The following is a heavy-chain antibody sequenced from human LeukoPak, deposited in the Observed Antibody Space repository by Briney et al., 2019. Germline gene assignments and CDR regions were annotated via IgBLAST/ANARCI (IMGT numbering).Heavy chain of an antibody. D-gene: IGHD3-22*01. V-gene: IGHV4-59*11. CDR1: GGSISSHY. J-gene: IGHJ5*02. CDR2: IYHSGST. Sequence: KTSETLSLTCTVSGGSISSHYWSFIRQPPGEGLEWIGYIYHSGSTNYNPSFRGRVTMSVDTSKTQFSLRLTSVTATDTAVYYCARDLRNYDSSGEFDPWGQGTLVTVSS. CDR3: ARDLRNYDSSGEFDP.